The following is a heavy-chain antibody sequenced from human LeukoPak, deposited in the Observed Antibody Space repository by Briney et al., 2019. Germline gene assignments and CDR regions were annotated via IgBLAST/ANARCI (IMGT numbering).Heavy chain of an antibody. J-gene: IGHJ5*02. CDR3: ARDGLLWFGDNWFDP. D-gene: IGHD3-10*01. CDR1: GGIFSSYT. Sequence: SVKVSCKASGGIFSSYTITWVRQAPGQGLEWMGGIIPIFGTANYAQKFQGRVTMTRDTSISTAYMELSRLRSDDTAVYYCARDGLLWFGDNWFDPWGQGTLVTVSS. CDR2: IIPIFGTA. V-gene: IGHV1-69*05.